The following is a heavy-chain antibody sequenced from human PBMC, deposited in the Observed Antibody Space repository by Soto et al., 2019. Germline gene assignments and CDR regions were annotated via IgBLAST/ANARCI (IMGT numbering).Heavy chain of an antibody. D-gene: IGHD2-2*01. CDR2: IYHSGST. J-gene: IGHJ4*02. Sequence: PSETLSLTCGVSGGSISSSNWWSWVRQPPGKGLEWIGEIYHSGSTNYNPSLKSRVTISVDKSKNQFSLQLSSVTAADTALYYCARDPPLPAAMVDWGQGTLVTVSS. CDR1: GGSISSSNW. V-gene: IGHV4-4*02. CDR3: ARDPPLPAAMVD.